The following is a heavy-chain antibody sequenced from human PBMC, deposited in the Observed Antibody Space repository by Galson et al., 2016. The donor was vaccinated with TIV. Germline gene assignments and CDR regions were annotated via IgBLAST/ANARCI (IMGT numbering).Heavy chain of an antibody. CDR3: VREADYGSGSLYFDY. CDR2: INIRNGYT. V-gene: IGHV1-3*04. D-gene: IGHD3-10*01. J-gene: IGHJ4*02. CDR1: GYPFTAYP. Sequence: SVKVSCKASGYPFTAYPMHWVRQAPGERLEWMGWINIRNGYTNCSQNFEARVTITRDSSTTTAFMEVGRLSSEDTAIYYCVREADYGSGSLYFDYWGQGTLVTVSS.